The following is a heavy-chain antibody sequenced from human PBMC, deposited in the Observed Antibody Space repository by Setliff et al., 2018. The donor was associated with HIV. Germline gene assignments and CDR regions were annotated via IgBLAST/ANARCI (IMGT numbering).Heavy chain of an antibody. CDR3: AGYCGGGSCASI. CDR2: LHYNGNT. V-gene: IGHV4-61*03. CDR1: GDSIIRDSYY. J-gene: IGHJ3*02. Sequence: SETLSLTCSVSGDSIIRDSYYWDWIRQSPGKGLEWIGYLHYNGNTNSNSSLKSRLTMSVDTSRNHFSLKLNSVTTADTAMYYCAGYCGGGSCASIWGQGTMVTVSS. D-gene: IGHD2-15*01.